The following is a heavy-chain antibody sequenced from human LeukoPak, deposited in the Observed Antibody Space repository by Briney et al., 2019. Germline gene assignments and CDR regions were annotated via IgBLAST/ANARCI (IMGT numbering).Heavy chain of an antibody. D-gene: IGHD3-22*01. CDR3: ARGFFHSSDIRPFDY. Sequence: PGGCLRLSFAVSGLSFGAFTISWVREAPGEGLEWGLCIFSRIESILSTDSVKVRFSISRNNAKNSMYLQMHSLRGQDTAVYYCARGFFHSSDIRPFDYCGQGTLVTVSS. V-gene: IGHV3-21*01. CDR1: GLSFGAFT. CDR2: IFSRIESI. J-gene: IGHJ4*02.